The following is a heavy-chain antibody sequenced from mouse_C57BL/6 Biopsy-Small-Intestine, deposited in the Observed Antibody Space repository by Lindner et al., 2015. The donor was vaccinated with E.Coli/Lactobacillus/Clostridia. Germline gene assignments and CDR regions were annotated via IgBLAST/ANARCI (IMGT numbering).Heavy chain of an antibody. CDR1: GFSFNTYA. V-gene: IGHV10-1*01. Sequence: VQLQESGGGLVQPKGSLKLSCAASGFSFNTYAMNWVRQAPGKGLEWVARIRSKSNNYATYYADSVKDRFTIFRDDSESMLYLQMNNLKTEDTAMYYCVRYDYDYYAMDYWGQGTSVTVSS. D-gene: IGHD2-4*01. CDR2: IRSKSNNYAT. CDR3: VRYDYDYYAMDY. J-gene: IGHJ4*01.